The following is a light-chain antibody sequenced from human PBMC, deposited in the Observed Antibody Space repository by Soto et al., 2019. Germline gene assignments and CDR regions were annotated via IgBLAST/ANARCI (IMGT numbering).Light chain of an antibody. CDR2: KAS. V-gene: IGKV1-5*03. J-gene: IGKJ5*01. Sequence: DLPMTQSPSTLSASVGDRVTITCRASQSISSWLAWYQQKPGKAPKLLIYKASSLESGVPSRFSGSGSGTEFTLTISSLQPDDFATYYCQQYNSYPLTFGQGTRLEMK. CDR1: QSISSW. CDR3: QQYNSYPLT.